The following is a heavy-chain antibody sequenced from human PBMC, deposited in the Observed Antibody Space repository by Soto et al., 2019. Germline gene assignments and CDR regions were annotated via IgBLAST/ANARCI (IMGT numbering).Heavy chain of an antibody. V-gene: IGHV4-30-4*01. CDR1: GASGRSGGYY. J-gene: IGHJ6*02. CDR3: ARVCGGDCHYGMDV. D-gene: IGHD2-21*02. Sequence: SETLSLTCTVSGASGRSGGYYWTWIRQPPGKDLEWIGYIYSSGNTNYNPSLRSRVTMSKDTSKNQFSLKLSSVTAADTAVYYCARVCGGDCHYGMDVWGQGTTVT. CDR2: IYSSGNT.